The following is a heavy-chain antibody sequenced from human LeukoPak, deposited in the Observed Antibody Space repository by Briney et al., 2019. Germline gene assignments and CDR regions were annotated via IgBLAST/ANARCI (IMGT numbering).Heavy chain of an antibody. D-gene: IGHD1-7*01. J-gene: IGHJ4*02. V-gene: IGHV3-9*01. CDR3: VSLELPTY. CDR2: ISWNSGSI. Sequence: GGSLRLSCAASGFTFDDYAMHWVRQAPGKGLEWVSGISWNSGSIGYADSVKGRFTISRDNAKNSLYLQLNSLRAEDTALYYCVSLELPTYWGQGTLVTVSS. CDR1: GFTFDDYA.